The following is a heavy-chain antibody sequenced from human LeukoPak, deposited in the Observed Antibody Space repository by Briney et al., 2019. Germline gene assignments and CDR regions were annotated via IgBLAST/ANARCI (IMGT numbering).Heavy chain of an antibody. Sequence: PSETLSLTCTVSGGSISSSSYYWGWIRQPPGKGLEWIGSIYYSGSTYYNPSLKSRVTISVDTSKNQFSLKLSSVTAADTAVYYCARERDYYDSSGPDLVVEAFDIWGQGTMVTVSS. D-gene: IGHD3-22*01. V-gene: IGHV4-39*02. J-gene: IGHJ3*02. CDR1: GGSISSSSYY. CDR3: ARERDYYDSSGPDLVVEAFDI. CDR2: IYYSGST.